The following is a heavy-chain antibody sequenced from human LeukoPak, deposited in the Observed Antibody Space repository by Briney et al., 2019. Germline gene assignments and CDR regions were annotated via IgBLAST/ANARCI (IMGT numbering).Heavy chain of an antibody. CDR1: GYTFTGYY. V-gene: IGHV1-2*04. CDR2: INPNSGGT. Sequence: ASVKVSCKASGYTFTGYYMHWVRQTPGQGLEWMGWINPNSGGTNYAQKFQGWVTITRDTSASTAYMELSSLRSEDTAVYYCARVGSGWRYYYYYGMDVWGQGTTVTVSS. D-gene: IGHD6-19*01. J-gene: IGHJ6*02. CDR3: ARVGSGWRYYYYYGMDV.